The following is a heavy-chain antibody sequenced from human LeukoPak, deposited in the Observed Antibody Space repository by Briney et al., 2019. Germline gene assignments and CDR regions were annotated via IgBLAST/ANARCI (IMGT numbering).Heavy chain of an antibody. J-gene: IGHJ5*02. D-gene: IGHD4-23*01. V-gene: IGHV3-53*01. Sequence: GGSLRLSCAASGFNVRGNYMSWVRQAPGKGLEWVSVIYSGDSTYYADSVKGRFTISRDNSKNTLYLQMNSLRAEDTAVYYCARPFYGGRTNNWFDPWGQGTLVTVSS. CDR3: ARPFYGGRTNNWFDP. CDR1: GFNVRGNY. CDR2: IYSGDST.